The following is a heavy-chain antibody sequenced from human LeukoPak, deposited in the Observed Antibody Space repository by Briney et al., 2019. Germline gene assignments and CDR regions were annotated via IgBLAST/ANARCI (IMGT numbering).Heavy chain of an antibody. J-gene: IGHJ5*02. CDR1: GFTFSSYA. D-gene: IGHD2-15*01. V-gene: IGHV3-30*04. CDR2: ISYDGSNK. Sequence: GGSLRLSCAASGFTFSSYAMHWVRQAPGKGLEWVAVISYDGSNKYYADSVKGRFTISRDNAKNSLYLQMNSLRAEDTAVYYCARDLSPGYCSGGSCYLGWFDPWGQGTLVTVSS. CDR3: ARDLSPGYCSGGSCYLGWFDP.